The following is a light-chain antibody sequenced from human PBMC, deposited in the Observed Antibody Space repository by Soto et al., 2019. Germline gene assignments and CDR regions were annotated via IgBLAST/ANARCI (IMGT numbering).Light chain of an antibody. V-gene: IGKV1-6*01. CDR3: LQDFTYPWT. J-gene: IGKJ1*01. CDR1: QGIRND. CDR2: AAS. Sequence: AIPMTQSPSSLSASVGDRVTITCRASQGIRNDLGWYQQKPGKAPKLLIYAASSLQSEVPSRFSGSGSGTDFTLTISSLQPEDFATYYCLQDFTYPWTFGQGTTVEIE.